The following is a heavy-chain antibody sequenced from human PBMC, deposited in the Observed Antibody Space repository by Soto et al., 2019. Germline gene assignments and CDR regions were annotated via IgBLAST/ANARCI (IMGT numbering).Heavy chain of an antibody. CDR3: ARQLSCSSGSSYYYYYYGMDV. Sequence: QLQLQESGPGLVKPSETLSLTCTVSGGSISSSSYYWGWIRQPPGKGLEWIGSIYYSGSTSYNPSPHSRRTTSVDTSTKQYSPQLSSAIAADTAALYYARQLSCSSGSSYYYYYYGMDVWGQGTTVTVSS. CDR1: GGSISSSSYY. D-gene: IGHD2-15*01. CDR2: IYYSGST. V-gene: IGHV4-39*01. J-gene: IGHJ6*02.